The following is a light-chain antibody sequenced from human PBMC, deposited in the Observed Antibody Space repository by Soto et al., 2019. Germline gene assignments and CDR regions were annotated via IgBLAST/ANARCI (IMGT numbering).Light chain of an antibody. Sequence: IQLTQSPSSLSASVGDRVTITCRASQGISSYLAWYQQKPGKAPKLLIYAASTLQSGVPSRFSGSGSGTDFPLTISRLQAEEFSNYYCQQLNSYQYTFGQGTKLEIK. CDR2: AAS. V-gene: IGKV1-9*01. CDR3: QQLNSYQYT. J-gene: IGKJ2*01. CDR1: QGISSY.